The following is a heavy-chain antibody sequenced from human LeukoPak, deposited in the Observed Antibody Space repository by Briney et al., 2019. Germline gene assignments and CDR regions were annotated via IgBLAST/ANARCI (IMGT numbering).Heavy chain of an antibody. Sequence: GGSLRLSCAASRFTFSSYNMNWVRQAPGKGLEWVSYISSSSNTIYYADSVKGRFTISRDNAKNSLYLQMNSLRAEDTAVYYCATESGTYSGTCFDYWGQGTLVTVSS. CDR2: ISSSSNTI. J-gene: IGHJ4*02. V-gene: IGHV3-48*01. D-gene: IGHD1-26*01. CDR1: RFTFSSYN. CDR3: ATESGTYSGTCFDY.